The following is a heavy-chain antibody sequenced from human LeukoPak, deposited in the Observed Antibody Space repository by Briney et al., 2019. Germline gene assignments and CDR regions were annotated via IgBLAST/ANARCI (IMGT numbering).Heavy chain of an antibody. CDR3: AATGGYCSSTSCYKDYYYYMDV. CDR1: GFTFSSYS. D-gene: IGHD2-2*02. J-gene: IGHJ6*03. CDR2: ISSSSSTI. V-gene: IGHV3-48*01. Sequence: PGGSLRLSCAASGFTFSSYSMNWVRQAPGKGLEWVSSISSSSSTIYYADSVKGRFTISRDNAKNSLCLQMNSLRAEDTAVYYCAATGGYCSSTSCYKDYYYYMDVWGKGTTVTVSS.